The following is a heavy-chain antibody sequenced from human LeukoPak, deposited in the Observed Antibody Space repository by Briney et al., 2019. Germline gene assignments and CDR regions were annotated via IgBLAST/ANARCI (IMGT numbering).Heavy chain of an antibody. CDR1: GFTFSSYW. CDR3: ARVYGSSWYDY. D-gene: IGHD6-13*01. CDR2: INPDGSST. V-gene: IGHV3-74*01. J-gene: IGHJ4*02. Sequence: GGSLRLSCATSGFTFSSYWMHWVRQAPGKGLVWVSRINPDGSSTSYADSVKGRFTISRDNAKNTLYLQMNSLGAEDTAVYYCARVYGSSWYDYWGQGTLVTVSS.